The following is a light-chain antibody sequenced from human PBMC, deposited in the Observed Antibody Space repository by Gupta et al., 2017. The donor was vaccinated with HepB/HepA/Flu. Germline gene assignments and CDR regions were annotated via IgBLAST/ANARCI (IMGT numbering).Light chain of an antibody. V-gene: IGLV1-44*01. CDR1: SSNIGSNA. CDR2: SNS. J-gene: IGLJ3*02. Sequence: QSVLTQPPSASGTTGQRVTISCSGSSSNIGSNAVNWYRQFPGMAPKLVIYSNSHRPSGVPDRFSGSKSGTSASLAISGLQSEDEADYYCAAWDDSLRGQVFGGGTKVTVL. CDR3: AAWDDSLRGQV.